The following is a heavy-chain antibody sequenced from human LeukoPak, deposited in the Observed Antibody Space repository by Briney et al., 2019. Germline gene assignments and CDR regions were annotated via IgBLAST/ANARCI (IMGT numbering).Heavy chain of an antibody. CDR2: IKKDGSEK. Sequence: GGSLRLACAASGFTFSSYWMSWVRQAPGKGLEWVANIKKDGSEKYYVDSVKGRFTISRDNAKTSLYLQMISLRAEDTAVYYCARHLSGVTGYTYGRGIDYWGQGTLVTVSS. CDR3: ARHLSGVTGYTYGRGIDY. CDR1: GFTFSSYW. D-gene: IGHD5-18*01. J-gene: IGHJ4*02. V-gene: IGHV3-7*01.